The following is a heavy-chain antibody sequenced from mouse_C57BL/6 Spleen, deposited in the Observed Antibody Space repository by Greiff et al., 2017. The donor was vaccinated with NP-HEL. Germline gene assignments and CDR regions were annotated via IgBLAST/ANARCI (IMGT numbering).Heavy chain of an antibody. D-gene: IGHD2-4*01. CDR2: IDPDDGDT. J-gene: IGHJ2*01. V-gene: IGHV14-2*01. CDR3: ARRGVYDFNFDY. CDR1: GFNIKDYY. Sequence: VQLKQSGAELVKPGASVKLSCTASGFNIKDYYMHWVKQRTEQGLEWFGRIDPDDGDTKYAPKFQGKATITADTSSNTAYLQLSSLTSEDTAVYYCARRGVYDFNFDYWGQGTTLTVSS.